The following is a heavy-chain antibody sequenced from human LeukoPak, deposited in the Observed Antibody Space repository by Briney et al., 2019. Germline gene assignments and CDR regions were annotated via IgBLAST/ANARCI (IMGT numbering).Heavy chain of an antibody. CDR1: GFTFSSYG. CDR2: ISHDGSKK. Sequence: GGSLRLSCAASGFTFSSYGMHWVRQAPGKGLECVAVISHDGSKKYYADFVKGRFTISRDNSKNTLYLHMNSLIPEDTAVYSCAKDWKFYYVSGSFFPDNWGQGTLVTVSS. D-gene: IGHD3-10*01. V-gene: IGHV3-30*19. CDR3: AKDWKFYYVSGSFFPDN. J-gene: IGHJ4*02.